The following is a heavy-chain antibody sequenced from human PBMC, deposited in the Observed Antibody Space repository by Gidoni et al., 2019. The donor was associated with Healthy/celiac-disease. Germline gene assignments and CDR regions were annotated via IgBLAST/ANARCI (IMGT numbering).Heavy chain of an antibody. V-gene: IGHV1-46*03. CDR1: GYTFTSYY. Sequence: QVQLVQSGAEVKKPGASVKVSCKASGYTFTSYYMHWVRQAPGQGLEWMGIINPSGGSTSYAQKFQGRVTMTRDTSTSTVYMELSSLRSEDTAVYYCASLLIRNYYDSSGYYPQAFDIWGQGTMVTVSS. CDR3: ASLLIRNYYDSSGYYPQAFDI. D-gene: IGHD3-22*01. CDR2: INPSGGST. J-gene: IGHJ3*02.